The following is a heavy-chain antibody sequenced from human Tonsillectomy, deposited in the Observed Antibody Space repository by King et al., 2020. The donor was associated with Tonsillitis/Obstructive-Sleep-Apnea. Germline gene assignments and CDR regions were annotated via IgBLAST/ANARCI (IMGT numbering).Heavy chain of an antibody. CDR1: GGSVSSKTYY. D-gene: IGHD3-10*01. CDR3: ARHYDASSNYYYHLDY. Sequence: LQLQESGPGLVKPSETLSLTCSVSGGSVSSKTYYWGWIRQRPGKGLEWIGTIYYTGTTYYNPYLESRLTISVNPSTNQFSLKLTSVTAADTAVYYCARHYDASSNYYYHLDYWSQGTLVTVSS. V-gene: IGHV4-39*01. CDR2: IYYTGTT. J-gene: IGHJ4*02.